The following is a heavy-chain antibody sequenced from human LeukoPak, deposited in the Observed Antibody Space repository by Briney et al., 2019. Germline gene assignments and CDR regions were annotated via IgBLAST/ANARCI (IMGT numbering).Heavy chain of an antibody. V-gene: IGHV3-21*04. Sequence: GGSLRLSCAASGFTFSSYTMNWVRQAPGKGLEWVSSISSTSSYIHYADSVKGRFTISRDNAKNSLYLQMNSLRAEDTAVYYCARARSSSWCFDYWGQGTLVTVSS. CDR2: ISSTSSYI. CDR3: ARARSSSWCFDY. J-gene: IGHJ4*02. CDR1: GFTFSSYT. D-gene: IGHD6-13*01.